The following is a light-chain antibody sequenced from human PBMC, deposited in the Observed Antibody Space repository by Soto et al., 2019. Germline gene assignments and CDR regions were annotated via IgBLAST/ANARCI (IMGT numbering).Light chain of an antibody. J-gene: IGLJ2*01. CDR1: SSNIGGGYD. CDR3: QSYDSSLSGVV. CDR2: GNS. V-gene: IGLV1-40*01. Sequence: QSVLTQPPSVSGAPGQRVTISCTGRSSNIGGGYDVHWYQEVPGTAPKLLIHGNSNRPSGVPDRFSGSKSGTSASLAITGLQAEDEADYYCQSYDSSLSGVVFGGGTKLTVL.